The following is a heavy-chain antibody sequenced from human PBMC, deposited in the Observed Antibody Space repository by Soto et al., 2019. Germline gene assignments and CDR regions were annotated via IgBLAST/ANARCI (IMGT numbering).Heavy chain of an antibody. J-gene: IGHJ6*02. D-gene: IGHD6-25*01. Sequence: GGSLRLSCAASGFTFSSYAMSWVRQAPGKGLEWVSAISGSGGSTYYADSVKGRFTISRDNSKNTLYLQMNSLRAEDTAVYYCAKDWTLAASNYYGMDVWGQGTTVTVSS. CDR2: ISGSGGST. V-gene: IGHV3-23*01. CDR1: GFTFSSYA. CDR3: AKDWTLAASNYYGMDV.